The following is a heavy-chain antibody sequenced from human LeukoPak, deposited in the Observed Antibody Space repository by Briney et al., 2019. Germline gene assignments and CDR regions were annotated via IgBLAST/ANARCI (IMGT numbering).Heavy chain of an antibody. Sequence: GGSLRLSCAASGFTFSSYSMNWVRQAPGKGLEWVSSISSSSSFIYYADSVKGRFTISRDNAKKSLYLQMNSLRAEDTAVYYCAREASTARRLNAFDIWGQGTMVTVSS. J-gene: IGHJ3*02. CDR2: ISSSSSFI. CDR3: AREASTARRLNAFDI. CDR1: GFTFSSYS. D-gene: IGHD2-8*01. V-gene: IGHV3-21*01.